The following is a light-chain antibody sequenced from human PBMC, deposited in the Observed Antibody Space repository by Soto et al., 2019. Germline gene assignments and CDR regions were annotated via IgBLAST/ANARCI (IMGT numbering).Light chain of an antibody. CDR3: QQYGSSPT. Sequence: EIVLTQSPGTLSLSPGERANLSCRSSQSVSSSYLAWYQHKPGQAPRLLIYDVSSRTTGIPDRFSGSGSGTDFTLTISSLEPEDFAVYYCQQYGSSPTFGQGTKVAIE. V-gene: IGKV3-20*01. CDR1: QSVSSSY. J-gene: IGKJ1*01. CDR2: DVS.